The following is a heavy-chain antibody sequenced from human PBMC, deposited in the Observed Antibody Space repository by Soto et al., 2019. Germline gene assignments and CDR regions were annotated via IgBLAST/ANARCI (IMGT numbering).Heavy chain of an antibody. Sequence: QVQLVQSGAEVKKPGASVKVSCKASGYTFTSYGISWVRQAPGQGLEWMGWINAYNGNTNYAQKFQGRVTMATDTSTSTAYMELRSLRSDASAVYYCAGGKYCSGGTCTGEDAFDIWGQGTMVTVSS. CDR1: GYTFTSYG. CDR3: AGGKYCSGGTCTGEDAFDI. CDR2: INAYNGNT. D-gene: IGHD2-15*01. J-gene: IGHJ3*02. V-gene: IGHV1-18*01.